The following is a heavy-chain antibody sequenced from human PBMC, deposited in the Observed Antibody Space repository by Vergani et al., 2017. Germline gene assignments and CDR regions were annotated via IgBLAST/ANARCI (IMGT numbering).Heavy chain of an antibody. Sequence: QVQLQESGPGLVKPSQTLSLTCTVSGGSISSGGYYWSWIRQHPGKGLEWIGYIYYSGSTYYNPSLTSRVTISVDTSKNQFSLKLSSVTAADTAVYYGARVESCSGGGCYPAVTSDWGQGTLVTVSS. V-gene: IGHV4-31*03. CDR1: GGSISSGGYY. CDR3: ARVESCSGGGCYPAVTSD. J-gene: IGHJ4*02. CDR2: IYYSGST. D-gene: IGHD2-15*01.